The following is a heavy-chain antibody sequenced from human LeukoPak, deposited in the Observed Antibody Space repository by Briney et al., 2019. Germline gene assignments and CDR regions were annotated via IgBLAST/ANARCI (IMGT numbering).Heavy chain of an antibody. D-gene: IGHD6-6*01. CDR1: GGTFSSYA. J-gene: IGHJ5*02. CDR3: ARVVWGIAARNNWFDP. V-gene: IGHV1-69*05. CDR2: IIPIFGTA. Sequence: GASVKVSCKASGGTFSSYATSWVRQAPGQGLEWMGGIIPIFGTANYAQKFQGRVTITTDESTSTAYMELSSLRSEDTAVYYCARVVWGIAARNNWFDPWGQGTLVTVSS.